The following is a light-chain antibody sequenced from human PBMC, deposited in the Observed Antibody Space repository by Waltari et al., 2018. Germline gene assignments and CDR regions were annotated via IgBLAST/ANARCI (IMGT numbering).Light chain of an antibody. CDR2: GAS. CDR1: QTVRTTY. Sequence: EIVLTQSPGTLSLSPGERATLSCGASQTVRTTYLAWYQQKPGQAPTHLIYGASSRATGIPDRFSGSGSGTDFSLTISSLEPEDFAVYYCQQYDISPLTFGGGTKVEIK. CDR3: QQYDISPLT. J-gene: IGKJ4*01. V-gene: IGKV3-20*01.